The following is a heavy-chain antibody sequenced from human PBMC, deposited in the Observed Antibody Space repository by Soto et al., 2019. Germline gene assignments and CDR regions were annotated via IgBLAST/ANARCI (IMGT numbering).Heavy chain of an antibody. Sequence: EVQLVESGGGLVQPGGSLRLSCAASGFTVSSNYMSWVRQAPGKGLEWVSVIYSGGSTYYADSVKGRFTISRDNSKNTLYLQMNSLRAEDTAVYYCARYGSGIYYDGAFDYWGQGTLVTVSS. CDR2: IYSGGST. CDR3: ARYGSGIYYDGAFDY. CDR1: GFTVSSNY. J-gene: IGHJ4*02. V-gene: IGHV3-66*01. D-gene: IGHD3-10*01.